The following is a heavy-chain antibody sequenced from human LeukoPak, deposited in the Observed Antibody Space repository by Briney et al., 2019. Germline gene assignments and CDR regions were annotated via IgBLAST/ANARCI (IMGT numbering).Heavy chain of an antibody. D-gene: IGHD5-12*01. CDR3: ARGGGATRIDY. CDR2: IYTSGST. V-gene: IGHV4-61*02. CDR1: GDSIRSGTYY. Sequence: PSETLSLTCSVSGDSIRSGTYYWSWIRQPAGKGLEWIGRIYTSGSTSYNPSLKSRVTISADTSKNQFSLKLTSVTAADTAVYYCARGGGATRIDYWGQGTLVTVSS. J-gene: IGHJ4*02.